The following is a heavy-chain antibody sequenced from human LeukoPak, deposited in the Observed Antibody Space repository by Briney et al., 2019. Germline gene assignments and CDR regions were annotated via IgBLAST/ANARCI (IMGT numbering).Heavy chain of an antibody. D-gene: IGHD1-26*01. CDR1: GYTFTGYY. J-gene: IGHJ4*02. V-gene: IGHV1-2*02. Sequence: ASVKVSCKASGYTFTGYYMHWVRQAPGQGLEWMGWINPNSGGTNYAQKFQGRVTMTRDTSISTAYMELSRLRSDDTAVYYCARPVGARTYYFDYWGQGTLVTVSS. CDR3: ARPVGARTYYFDY. CDR2: INPNSGGT.